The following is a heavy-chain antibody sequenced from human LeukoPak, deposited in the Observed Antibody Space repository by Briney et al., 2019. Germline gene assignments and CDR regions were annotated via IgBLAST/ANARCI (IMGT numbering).Heavy chain of an antibody. V-gene: IGHV4-59*08. CDR2: FYDSGDF. CDR1: GGSISGHH. Sequence: SQTLSRTCTVSGGSISGHHWTWIRQPPGTGLEWIGYFYDSGDFNYNPSLKSRVTIWMDMSNNQFSLTMSSVTAADTAMYYCARLLRPGGRKGDAFDIWGQGTLVTVSS. J-gene: IGHJ3*02. CDR3: ARLLRPGGRKGDAFDI. D-gene: IGHD1-26*01.